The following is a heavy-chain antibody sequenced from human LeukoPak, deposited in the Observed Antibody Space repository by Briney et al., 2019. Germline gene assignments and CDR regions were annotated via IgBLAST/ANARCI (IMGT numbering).Heavy chain of an antibody. V-gene: IGHV5-51*01. D-gene: IGHD6-19*01. CDR1: GYGFTTYW. J-gene: IGHJ3*02. CDR2: IYLGDSDT. Sequence: GESLKISCKGSGYGFTTYWIGWVRQMPGKGLEWMGIIYLGDSDTRYSPSFQGQVTISADKSISTGYLQWSSLKASDTAMYYCAGRDIAVAGIHAFDIWGQGTMVTVSS. CDR3: AGRDIAVAGIHAFDI.